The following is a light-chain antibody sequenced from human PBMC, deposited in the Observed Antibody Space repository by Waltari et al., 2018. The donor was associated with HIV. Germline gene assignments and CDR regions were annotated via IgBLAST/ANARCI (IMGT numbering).Light chain of an antibody. CDR1: TSNIGAGYD. J-gene: IGLJ2*01. CDR3: QSYDNALSGSL. CDR2: GNT. Sequence: QSVLTQPPSVSGAPGQRVTISCTGTTSNIGAGYDVHWYQQLPGTAPKLLVFGNTNRPSGVPDRFSGSKSCTSASLAITGLQAGDEGDYYCQSYDNALSGSLFGGGTKVTVL. V-gene: IGLV1-40*01.